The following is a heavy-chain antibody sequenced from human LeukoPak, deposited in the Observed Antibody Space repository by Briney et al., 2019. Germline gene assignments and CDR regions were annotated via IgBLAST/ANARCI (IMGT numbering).Heavy chain of an antibody. J-gene: IGHJ5*02. CDR1: GFTFSSYA. D-gene: IGHD6-13*01. CDR2: INSDGSST. Sequence: GGSLRLSCAASGFTFSSYAMSWVRQAPGKGLVWVSRINSDGSSTSYADSVKGRFTISRDNSKNTLYLQMNSLRAEDTAVYYCAKDTRRGYSSSWYWFDPWGQGTLVTVSS. V-gene: IGHV3-23*01. CDR3: AKDTRRGYSSSWYWFDP.